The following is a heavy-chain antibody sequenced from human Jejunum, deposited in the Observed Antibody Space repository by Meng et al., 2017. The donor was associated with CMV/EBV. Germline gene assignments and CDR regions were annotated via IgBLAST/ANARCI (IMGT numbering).Heavy chain of an antibody. D-gene: IGHD2/OR15-2a*01. J-gene: IGHJ5*01. Sequence: HGVRQAPGQGLEWMGWMNPTSGGTRYAQKFQGKVTMTRDTSINMAYMELSGLTSADTAVYYCAREGKSGRPGEYYTDGPSDSWGQGTLVTVSS. CDR3: AREGKSGRPGEYYTDGPSDS. V-gene: IGHV1-2*02. CDR2: MNPTSGGT.